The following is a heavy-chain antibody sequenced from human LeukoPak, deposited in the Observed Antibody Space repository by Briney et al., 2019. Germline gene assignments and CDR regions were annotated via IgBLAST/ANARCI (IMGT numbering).Heavy chain of an antibody. CDR2: ISGGGGST. D-gene: IGHD3-9*01. J-gene: IGHJ5*02. Sequence: GGSLRLSCAASGFTFGSYAMSWVRQAPGRRLGWGSSISGGGGSTYYADSVKGRFTISKDTTKNTLYLKMNSLRAEDTAVYYCAKFSIQLRYFDWLPPFDPWGQGTLVTVSS. CDR1: GFTFGSYA. CDR3: AKFSIQLRYFDWLPPFDP. V-gene: IGHV3-23*01.